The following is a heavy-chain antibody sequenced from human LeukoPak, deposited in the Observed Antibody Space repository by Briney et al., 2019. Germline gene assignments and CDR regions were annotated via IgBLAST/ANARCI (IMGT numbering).Heavy chain of an antibody. CDR1: GGTFSSYA. CDR3: ARDLGGYSGYDDY. V-gene: IGHV1-69*13. D-gene: IGHD5-12*01. Sequence: SVKVSCKASGGTFSSYAISWVRQAPGQGLEWMGGIIPVFGTANYAQKFQGRVTITADESTSTAYMELSSLRSEDTAAYYCARDLGGYSGYDDYWGQGTLVTVSS. J-gene: IGHJ4*02. CDR2: IIPVFGTA.